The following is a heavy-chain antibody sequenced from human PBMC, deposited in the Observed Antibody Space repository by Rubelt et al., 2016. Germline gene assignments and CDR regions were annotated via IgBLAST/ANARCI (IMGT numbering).Heavy chain of an antibody. D-gene: IGHD6-6*01. CDR2: INHSGST. Sequence: QVQLQQWGAGLLKPSETLSLTCAVYGGSFSGYYWSWIRQPPGKGLEWIGEINHSGSTNYNPSLKSRVTISVDTSKNQFSLKPGSVTAADTAVYYCASEIFEYSSSLHSYFDPWGQGTLVTVSS. V-gene: IGHV4-34*01. CDR3: ASEIFEYSSSLHSYFDP. CDR1: GGSFSGYY. J-gene: IGHJ5*02.